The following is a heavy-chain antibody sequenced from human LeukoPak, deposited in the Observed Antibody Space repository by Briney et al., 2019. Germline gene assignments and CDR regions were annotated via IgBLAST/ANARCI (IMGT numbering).Heavy chain of an antibody. CDR1: GGSFSGFY. CDR3: ASGVGYLFPTN. D-gene: IGHD5-18*01. V-gene: IGHV4-34*01. J-gene: IGHJ4*02. Sequence: PSETLSLTCAIYGGSFSGFYWSWIRQPPGKGLEWIGEVNLSGGAFYNPSLKSRVTISIDTSKQQFSLKLRSVAAADTARYYCASGVGYLFPTNWGQGTLVTVSS. CDR2: VNLSGGA.